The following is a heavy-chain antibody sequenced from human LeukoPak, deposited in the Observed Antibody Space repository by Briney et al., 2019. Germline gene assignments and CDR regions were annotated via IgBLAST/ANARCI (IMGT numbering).Heavy chain of an antibody. CDR1: GGTFSSYA. CDR3: ARDEELAGYSSSWYLGAFDI. CDR2: IIPIFGTA. V-gene: IGHV1-69*06. Sequence: SVKVSCKASGGTFSSYAISWVRQAPGQGLEWMGGIIPIFGTANYAQKFQGRVTITADKSTSTAYMELSSLRSEDTAVYYCARDEELAGYSSSWYLGAFDIWGQGTMVTVSS. J-gene: IGHJ3*02. D-gene: IGHD6-13*01.